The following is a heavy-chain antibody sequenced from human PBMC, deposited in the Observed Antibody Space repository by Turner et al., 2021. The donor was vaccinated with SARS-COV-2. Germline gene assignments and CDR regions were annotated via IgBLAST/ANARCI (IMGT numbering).Heavy chain of an antibody. D-gene: IGHD3-22*01. V-gene: IGHV4-59*08. Sequence: QVQLQASGPGLVKPSETLSLTCTVSGGSISTYYWSWIRQPPGKGLECIGYIYYNGSTNYNPSLKSRVTISVDTSKNQFSLKLSSVTAADTAVYYCARRGAYTSGYPLWGQGTLVTVSS. CDR2: IYYNGST. CDR1: GGSISTYY. CDR3: ARRGAYTSGYPL. J-gene: IGHJ4*02.